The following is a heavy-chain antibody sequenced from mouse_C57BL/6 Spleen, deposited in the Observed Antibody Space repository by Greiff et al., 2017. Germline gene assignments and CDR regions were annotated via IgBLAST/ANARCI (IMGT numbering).Heavy chain of an antibody. CDR2: IYPGDGDT. J-gene: IGHJ4*01. CDR3: ARGQTAQALYYAMDY. V-gene: IGHV1-82*01. Sequence: VKLMESGPELVKPGASVKISCKASGYAFSSSWMNWVKQRPGKGLEWIGRIYPGDGDTNYNGKFKGKATLTADKSSSTAYMQLSSLTSEDSAVYFCARGQTAQALYYAMDYWGQGTSVTVSS. D-gene: IGHD3-2*02. CDR1: GYAFSSSW.